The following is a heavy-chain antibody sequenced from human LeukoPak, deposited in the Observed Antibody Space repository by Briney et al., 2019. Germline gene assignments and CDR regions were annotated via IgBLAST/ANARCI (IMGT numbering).Heavy chain of an antibody. D-gene: IGHD3-10*01. V-gene: IGHV4-59*01. CDR1: GGSISSYY. CDR2: IYYSGST. J-gene: IGHJ6*03. Sequence: PSETLSLTCTVSGGSISSYYWSWIRQPPGKGLEWIGYIYYSGSTNSNPSLKSRVTISVDTSKNQFSLKLSSVTAADTAVYYCARVVPGYYYYYMDVWGKGTTVTVSS. CDR3: ARVVPGYYYYYMDV.